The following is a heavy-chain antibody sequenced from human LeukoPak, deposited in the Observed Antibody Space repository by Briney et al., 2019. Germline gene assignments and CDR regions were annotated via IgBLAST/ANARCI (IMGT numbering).Heavy chain of an antibody. D-gene: IGHD6-13*01. CDR2: ISGSGGST. CDR3: AKGQIATAGRYHFDS. J-gene: IGHJ4*02. V-gene: IGHV3-23*01. CDR1: GFTFSSYA. Sequence: GGSLRLSCAVSGFTFSSYAMSWVRQAPGKGLEWVSAISGSGGSTYYADSVRGRFPISRDNSKNTLYLQMNSLRADDTAVHYCAKGQIATAGRYHFDSWGQGTLVAVSS.